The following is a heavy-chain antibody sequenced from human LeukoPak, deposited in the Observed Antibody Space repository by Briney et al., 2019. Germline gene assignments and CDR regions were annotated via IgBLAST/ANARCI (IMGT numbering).Heavy chain of an antibody. CDR2: IYYSGST. CDR1: GGSISSYY. Sequence: PSETLSLTCTVSGGSISSYYWSWLRQPPGKGLEWIGYIYYSGSTNYNPSLKSRVTISVDTSKNQFSLKLSSVTAADTAVYYCAREDDFWSGYYALGYWGQGTLVTVSS. J-gene: IGHJ4*02. V-gene: IGHV4-59*01. CDR3: AREDDFWSGYYALGY. D-gene: IGHD3-3*01.